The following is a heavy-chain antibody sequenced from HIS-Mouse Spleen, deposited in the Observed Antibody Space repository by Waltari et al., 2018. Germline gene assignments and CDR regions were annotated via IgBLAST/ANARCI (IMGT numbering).Heavy chain of an antibody. CDR3: ASRYSSSSQFGY. V-gene: IGHV4-39*07. J-gene: IGHJ4*02. Sequence: QLQLQESGPGLVKPSETLSLTCTVSGGSISSSSYYWGWIRQPPGTGLEWIGSIYYGGSTYYNPSLKSRVTISVDTSKNQFSLKLSSVTAADTAVYYCASRYSSSSQFGYWGQGTLVTVSS. CDR1: GGSISSSSYY. CDR2: IYYGGST. D-gene: IGHD6-6*01.